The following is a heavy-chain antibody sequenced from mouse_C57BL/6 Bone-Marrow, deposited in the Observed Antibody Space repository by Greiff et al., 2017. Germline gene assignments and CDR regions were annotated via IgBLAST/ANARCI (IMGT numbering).Heavy chain of an antibody. Sequence: EVKLEESGGDLVKPGGSLKLSCAASGFTFSSYGMSWVRQTPDKRLEWVATISSGGSYTYYPDSVKGRFTISRDNAKNTRYLQMSSLKSEDTAMYYCARHGGYYGNWYFDVWGTGTTVTVSS. CDR2: ISSGGSYT. CDR3: ARHGGYYGNWYFDV. V-gene: IGHV5-6*02. CDR1: GFTFSSYG. J-gene: IGHJ1*03. D-gene: IGHD2-1*01.